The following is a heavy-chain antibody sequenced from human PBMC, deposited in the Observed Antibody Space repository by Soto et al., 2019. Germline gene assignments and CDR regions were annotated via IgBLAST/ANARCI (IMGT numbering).Heavy chain of an antibody. V-gene: IGHV3-23*01. CDR1: GFTFNSCA. J-gene: IGHJ4*02. CDR2: ISGSGGST. Sequence: EVQLLESGGGLVQPGGSLRLSCAASGFTFNSCAMSWVRQAPGKGLEWVSAISGSGGSTDYADSVKGRFTISRDNSKNARYLQMNSLRAEDTAVYYCAKDSYGNRGYYLGTFDYWGQGTLVTVSS. D-gene: IGHD3-22*01. CDR3: AKDSYGNRGYYLGTFDY.